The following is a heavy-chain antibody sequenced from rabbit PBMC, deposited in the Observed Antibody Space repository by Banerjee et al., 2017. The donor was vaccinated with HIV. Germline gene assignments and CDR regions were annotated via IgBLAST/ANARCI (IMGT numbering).Heavy chain of an antibody. Sequence: QSLEESGGDLVKPGASLTLTCTGSGFSFSSNGMCWVRQAPGKRPEWIACIIDGGGSTHYASWAKGRFTISKTSSTTVTLQMTSLTAADTATYFCAREIAGVAESFNLWGPGTLVTVS. J-gene: IGHJ4*01. D-gene: IGHD4-2*01. CDR3: AREIAGVAESFNL. CDR2: IIDGGGST. CDR1: GFSFSSNG. V-gene: IGHV1S40*01.